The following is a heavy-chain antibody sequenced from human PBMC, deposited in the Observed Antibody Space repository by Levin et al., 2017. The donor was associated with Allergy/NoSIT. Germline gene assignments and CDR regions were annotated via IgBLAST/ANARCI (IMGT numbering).Heavy chain of an antibody. D-gene: IGHD3-3*01. V-gene: IGHV4-39*01. CDR1: GGSISSSSYY. Sequence: KTSETLSLTCTVSGGSISSSSYYWGWIRQPPGKGLEWIGSIYYSGSTYYNPSLKSRVTISVDTSKNQFSLKLSSVTAADTAVYYCARHFRGEYDFWSGYQNWFDPWGQGTLVTVSS. J-gene: IGHJ5*02. CDR2: IYYSGST. CDR3: ARHFRGEYDFWSGYQNWFDP.